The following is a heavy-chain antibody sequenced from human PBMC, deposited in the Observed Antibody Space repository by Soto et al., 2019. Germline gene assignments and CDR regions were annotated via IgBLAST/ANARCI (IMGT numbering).Heavy chain of an antibody. D-gene: IGHD3-3*01. J-gene: IGHJ6*02. CDR3: ARVPRYYDFWSGYPAYYYYYGMDV. Sequence: ASVKVSCKASGGTFSSYAISWVRQAPGQGLEWMGGIIPIFGTANYAQKFQGRVTITADESTSTAYMELSSLRSEDTAVYYCARVPRYYDFWSGYPAYYYYYGMDVWGQGTTVTVSS. V-gene: IGHV1-69*13. CDR1: GGTFSSYA. CDR2: IIPIFGTA.